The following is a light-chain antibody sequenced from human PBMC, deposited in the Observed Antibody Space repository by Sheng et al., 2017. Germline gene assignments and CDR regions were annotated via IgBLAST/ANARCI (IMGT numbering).Light chain of an antibody. CDR3: QQYGISPPYT. CDR1: QSVSSY. CDR2: GAS. V-gene: IGKV3-20*01. Sequence: EIVLTQSPATLSLSPGERATLSCRASQSVSSYLAWYQQKPGQAPRLLIYGASTRATGIPARFSGSGSGTDFTLTISRLEPEDFAVYYCQQYGISPPYTFGPGTKVEI. J-gene: IGKJ2*01.